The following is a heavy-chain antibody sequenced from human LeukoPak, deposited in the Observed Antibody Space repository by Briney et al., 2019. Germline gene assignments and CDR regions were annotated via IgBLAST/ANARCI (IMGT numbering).Heavy chain of an antibody. D-gene: IGHD2-2*03. J-gene: IGHJ6*02. Sequence: GGSLRLSCAASGFTFSSYGMHWVRQAPGKGLECVAVIWYDGSNKYYADSVKGRFTISRDNSKNTLYLQMNSLRAEDTAVYYCARDGYCSSTSCLGDVWGQGTTVTVSS. CDR2: IWYDGSNK. V-gene: IGHV3-33*01. CDR1: GFTFSSYG. CDR3: ARDGYCSSTSCLGDV.